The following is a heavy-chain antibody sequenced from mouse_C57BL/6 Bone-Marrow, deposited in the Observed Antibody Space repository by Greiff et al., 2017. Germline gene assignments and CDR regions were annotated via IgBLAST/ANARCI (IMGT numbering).Heavy chain of an antibody. CDR3: ATYYGSSGYYFDY. D-gene: IGHD1-1*01. CDR2: INPNYGTT. J-gene: IGHJ2*01. CDR1: GYSFTDYN. Sequence: VQLQQSGPELVKPGASVKISCKASGYSFTDYNMNWVKQSNGKSLEWIGVINPNYGTTSYNQKFKGKATLTVDQSSSTADMQLNSLTSEDSAVYYCATYYGSSGYYFDYWGQGTTLTVSS. V-gene: IGHV1-39*01.